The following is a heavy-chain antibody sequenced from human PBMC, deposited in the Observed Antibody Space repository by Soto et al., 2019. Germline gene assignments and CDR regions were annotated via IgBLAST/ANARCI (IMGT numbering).Heavy chain of an antibody. Sequence: QVHVVESGGGVAQPGGSLRLSCAASGFNFGSYFMHWVRQAPGKGLEWVAVSWYDASQQYYADSVKGRFTISRDNSKNTLYLQMDSLRVDDTAVYYCARPLWTVGFGEVFDWWGQGSPVAVSS. CDR3: ARPLWTVGFGEVFDW. CDR2: SWYDASQQ. J-gene: IGHJ4*02. V-gene: IGHV3-33*01. CDR1: GFNFGSYF. D-gene: IGHD3-16*01.